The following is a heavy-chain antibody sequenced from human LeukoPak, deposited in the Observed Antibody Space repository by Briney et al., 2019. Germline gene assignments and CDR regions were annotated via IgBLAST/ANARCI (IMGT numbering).Heavy chain of an antibody. Sequence: GESLKISCKGSGYTFTSYWIGWVRQMPGKGLEWMGIIYPCDSDTRYSPSFQGQVTISADKSISTAYLQWSSLKASDTAMYYCARHKGIGYNSGSYSTFDYWGQGTLASVSS. D-gene: IGHD3-10*01. CDR2: IYPCDSDT. V-gene: IGHV5-51*01. J-gene: IGHJ4*02. CDR3: ARHKGIGYNSGSYSTFDY. CDR1: GYTFTSYW.